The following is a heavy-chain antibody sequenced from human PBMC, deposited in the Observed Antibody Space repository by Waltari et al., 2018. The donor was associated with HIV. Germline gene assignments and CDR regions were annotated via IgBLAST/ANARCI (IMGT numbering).Heavy chain of an antibody. V-gene: IGHV1-46*01. D-gene: IGHD2-15*01. CDR3: ARGSRYCSGDTCSKPKYYFHY. J-gene: IGHJ4*02. CDR1: GYTFTNYY. Sequence: QVQLVQSGPAVKKPGASVKVSCKASGYTFTNYYIHWVRQAPGQGLEWMGIINPRGGSTSFPRRFEGRLTVTRDTSTNTVDMHLSSLRSEDTAVYYCARGSRYCSGDTCSKPKYYFHYWGQGTQVTVSS. CDR2: INPRGGST.